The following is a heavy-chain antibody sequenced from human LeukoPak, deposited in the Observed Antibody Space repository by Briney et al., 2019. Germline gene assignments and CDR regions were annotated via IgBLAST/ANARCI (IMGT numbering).Heavy chain of an antibody. J-gene: IGHJ5*02. CDR1: GYTFTSYD. CDR3: ARDLIGYCSSTSCYSYWFDP. CDR2: MNPNSGNT. D-gene: IGHD2-2*01. V-gene: IGHV1-8*01. Sequence: GASVKVSCKASGYTFTSYDVNWVRQATGQGLEWMGWMNPNSGNTGYAQKFQGRVTITRNTSISTAYMELSSLRSEDTAVYYCARDLIGYCSSTSCYSYWFDPWGQGTLVTVSS.